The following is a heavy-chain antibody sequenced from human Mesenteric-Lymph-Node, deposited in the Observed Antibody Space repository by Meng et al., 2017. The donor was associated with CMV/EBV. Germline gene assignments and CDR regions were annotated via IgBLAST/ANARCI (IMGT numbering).Heavy chain of an antibody. J-gene: IGHJ4*02. V-gene: IGHV3-48*04. D-gene: IGHD2-15*01. CDR3: VRARSGGLDY. Sequence: GGSLRLSCAASGFTFSSYSMNWVRQAPGKGLEWVSYISSSGSTIYYADSVKGRFTISRDNAKNTLYLQMNSLRAEDTALYYCVRARSGGLDYWGQGTLVTVSS. CDR2: ISSSGSTI. CDR1: GFTFSSYS.